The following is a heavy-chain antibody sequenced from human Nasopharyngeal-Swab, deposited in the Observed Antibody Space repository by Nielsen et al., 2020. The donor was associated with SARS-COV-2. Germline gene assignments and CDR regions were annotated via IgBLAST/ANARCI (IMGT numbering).Heavy chain of an antibody. CDR3: ALSMYCSSTSCRYYFDY. D-gene: IGHD2-2*01. CDR2: IYYSGST. V-gene: IGHV4-31*03. Sequence: SESLSLTCTVSGGSFSSDGYFWTWIRQHPGKGLEWIGYIYYSGSTYYNPSLKSRFTISVLTSNNHFSQKLSSVTAADTAVYFCALSMYCSSTSCRYYFDYWGQGTLVTVSS. CDR1: GGSFSSDGYF. J-gene: IGHJ4*02.